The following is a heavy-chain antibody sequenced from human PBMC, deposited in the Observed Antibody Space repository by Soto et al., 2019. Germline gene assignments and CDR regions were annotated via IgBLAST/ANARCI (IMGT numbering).Heavy chain of an antibody. CDR3: ARDRSSGWSRPPRTTYYFDY. CDR1: GYTFTSYY. V-gene: IGHV1-46*01. Sequence: ASVKVSCKASGYTFTSYYMHWVRQAPGQGLEWMGIINPSGGSTSYAQKFQGRVTMTRDTSTSTVYMEQSSLRSEDTAVYYCARDRSSGWSRPPRTTYYFDYWGQGTLVTVSS. D-gene: IGHD6-19*01. J-gene: IGHJ4*02. CDR2: INPSGGST.